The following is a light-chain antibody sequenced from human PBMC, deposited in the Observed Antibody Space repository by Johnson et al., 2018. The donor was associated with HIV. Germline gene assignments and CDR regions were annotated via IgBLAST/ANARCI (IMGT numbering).Light chain of an antibody. CDR2: DNH. J-gene: IGLJ1*01. V-gene: IGLV1-51*01. Sequence: QSVLTQPPSVSAAPGQKVTISCSGSSSNIGNNYVSWYQQLPGTAPKVLIYDNHKRPSGIPDRVSGSKSGTSATMGITGLQTGDEADYYCGTWDSSLSARVFGTGTKVTVL. CDR1: SSNIGNNY. CDR3: GTWDSSLSARV.